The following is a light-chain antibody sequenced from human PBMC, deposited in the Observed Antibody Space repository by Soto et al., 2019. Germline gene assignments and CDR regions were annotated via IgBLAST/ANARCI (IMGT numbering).Light chain of an antibody. Sequence: QSVLTQPPSASGSPGQSVTISCTGTSSDVGGYNYVSWYQQHPGKAPKLMIYDVSSRPSGVSHRFSASKSGNTASLTISGLQAEDEADYYCSSFSVASPLFGTGTKLTVL. CDR2: DVS. J-gene: IGLJ1*01. V-gene: IGLV2-14*01. CDR3: SSFSVASPL. CDR1: SSDVGGYNY.